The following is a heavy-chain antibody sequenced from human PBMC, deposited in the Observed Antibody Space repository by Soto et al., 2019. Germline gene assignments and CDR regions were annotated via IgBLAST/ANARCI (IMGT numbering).Heavy chain of an antibody. CDR1: GFTFSDYY. Sequence: QVQLVESGGGLVKPGGSLRLSCAASGFTFSDYYMSWIRQAPGKGLEWVSYMSSSSSYTNYADSVKGRFTISRDNAKNXLYLQMNSLRAEDTAVYYCARVSVSYGDYELNYFDYWGQGTLVTVSS. J-gene: IGHJ4*02. D-gene: IGHD4-17*01. CDR2: MSSSSSYT. CDR3: ARVSVSYGDYELNYFDY. V-gene: IGHV3-11*05.